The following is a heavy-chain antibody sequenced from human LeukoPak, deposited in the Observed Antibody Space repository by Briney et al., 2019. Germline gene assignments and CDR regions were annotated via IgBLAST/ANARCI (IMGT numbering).Heavy chain of an antibody. Sequence: GGSLRLSCTASGFIFSTYWMHWVRHAPGKGLEWVANIKEDGTEKYYVDSVKGRFTISRDNAKNSLYLQMNSLRAEDTAVYYCAKIAAGLEYWGQGTLVTVSS. V-gene: IGHV3-7*05. D-gene: IGHD6-13*01. CDR2: IKEDGTEK. J-gene: IGHJ4*02. CDR1: GFIFSTYW. CDR3: AKIAAGLEY.